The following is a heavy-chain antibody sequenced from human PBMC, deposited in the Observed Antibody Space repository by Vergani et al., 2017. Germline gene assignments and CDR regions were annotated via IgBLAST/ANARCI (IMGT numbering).Heavy chain of an antibody. CDR2: IYKSGSS. Sequence: QVQLQESGPGLVKSSETLYITCTVSGGSISDYYWNWLRQPPGEGLEWIGYIYKSGSSTYNPSLKGRFTISADTSKNQFYLKLTSVTAADTALYYCARDRGYSTGWYSAFDIWGQGTMVTVSS. D-gene: IGHD6-19*01. CDR1: GGSISDYY. J-gene: IGHJ3*02. V-gene: IGHV4-59*01. CDR3: ARDRGYSTGWYSAFDI.